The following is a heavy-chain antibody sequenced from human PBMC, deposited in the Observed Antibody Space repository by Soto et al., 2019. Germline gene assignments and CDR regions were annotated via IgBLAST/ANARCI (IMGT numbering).Heavy chain of an antibody. Sequence: SETLSLTCTVSGGSISSYYWSWIRKPPGKGLEWIGYIYYSGSTNYNPSLKSRVTISVDTSKNQFSLKLSSVTAADTAVYYCARDSPAAYDAFDIWGQGTMVTVSS. CDR1: GGSISSYY. J-gene: IGHJ3*02. V-gene: IGHV4-59*01. CDR3: ARDSPAAYDAFDI. CDR2: IYYSGST. D-gene: IGHD2-2*01.